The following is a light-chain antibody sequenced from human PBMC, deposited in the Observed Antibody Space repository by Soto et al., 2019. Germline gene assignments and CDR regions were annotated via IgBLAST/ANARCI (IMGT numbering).Light chain of an antibody. Sequence: QSVLTQPPSASETPGQRVTISCSGSSSNIGSSYVYWYQQLPGAAPKVLIYRNNQRPSGVPDRFSGSKSGTSASLAISGLRSEDEADYCCAAWDDSLSAYVFGTGTKLTVL. V-gene: IGLV1-47*01. J-gene: IGLJ1*01. CDR2: RNN. CDR1: SSNIGSSY. CDR3: AAWDDSLSAYV.